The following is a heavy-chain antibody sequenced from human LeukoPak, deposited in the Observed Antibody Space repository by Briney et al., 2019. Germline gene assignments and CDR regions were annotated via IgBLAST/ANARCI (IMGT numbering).Heavy chain of an antibody. CDR2: IYYSGST. CDR3: AREGPLGSCFDY. Sequence: PSETLSLTCTVSGGSISSSSYYWGWIRQPPGKGLEWIGNIYYSGSTYYSPSLKSRVTISVDTSKNQFSLKLSSVTAADTAVYYCAREGPLGSCFDYWGQGTLVTVSS. V-gene: IGHV4-39*07. J-gene: IGHJ4*02. D-gene: IGHD2-15*01. CDR1: GGSISSSSYY.